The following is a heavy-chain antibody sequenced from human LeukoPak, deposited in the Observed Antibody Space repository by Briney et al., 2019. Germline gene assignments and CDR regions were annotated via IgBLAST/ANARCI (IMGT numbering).Heavy chain of an antibody. CDR2: VHFSGTT. Sequence: SSETLSLTCTVSGGSNTGYYWSWIRQPPGRGLEWIGYVHFSGTTSFNPSLKSRVTISVDTSKNQFSLRLSSVTAADTAVYYCAREQYLAYDVFGFWGQGTMVTVSS. V-gene: IGHV4-59*01. D-gene: IGHD4-4*01. CDR3: AREQYLAYDVFGF. CDR1: GGSNTGYY. J-gene: IGHJ3*01.